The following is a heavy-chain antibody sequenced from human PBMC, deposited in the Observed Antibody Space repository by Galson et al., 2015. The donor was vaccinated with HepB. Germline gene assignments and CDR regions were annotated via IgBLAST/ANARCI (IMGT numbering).Heavy chain of an antibody. CDR1: GFTFSNAW. J-gene: IGHJ3*02. CDR2: IKSKTDGGTT. V-gene: IGHV3-15*01. CDR3: TTDGFLTYDIFDWLFPADAFDI. D-gene: IGHD3-9*01. Sequence: SLRLSCAASGFTFSNAWMSWVRQAPGKGLEWVGHIKSKTDGGTTDYAAPVKGRFTISRDDSKNTLYLQMNSLKTEDTAVYYCTTDGFLTYDIFDWLFPADAFDIWGQGTMVTVSS.